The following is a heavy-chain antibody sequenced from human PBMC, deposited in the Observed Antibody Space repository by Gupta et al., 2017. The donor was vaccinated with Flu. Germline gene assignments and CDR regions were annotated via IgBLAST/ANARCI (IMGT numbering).Heavy chain of an antibody. V-gene: IGHV3-23*01. J-gene: IGHJ4*02. CDR3: AKDLYSLPGALDY. CDR1: FSSYG. CDR2: INNNGGDT. D-gene: IGHD5-18*01. Sequence: FSSYGMNWVRQAPGKGLEWVSGINNNGGDTYYADSVKGRFTISRDNSKNTLYLQMNSLRAEDTAVYYCAKDLYSLPGALDYWGQGTLVTVSS.